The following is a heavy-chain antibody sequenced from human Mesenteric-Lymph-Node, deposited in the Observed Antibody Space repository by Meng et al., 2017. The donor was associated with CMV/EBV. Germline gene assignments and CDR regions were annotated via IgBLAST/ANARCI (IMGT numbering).Heavy chain of an antibody. CDR3: ARVGSRYSSYWFDP. Sequence: GSLRLSCAASGFTFSSYAMHWVRQSPGKGLEWIGEVNHSGSTNYNPSLKSRVTISVDTSKNQFSLKLSSVTAADTAVYYCARVGSRYSSYWFDPWGQGTLVTVSS. J-gene: IGHJ5*02. CDR1: GFTFSSYA. D-gene: IGHD5-18*01. V-gene: IGHV4-34*01. CDR2: VNHSGST.